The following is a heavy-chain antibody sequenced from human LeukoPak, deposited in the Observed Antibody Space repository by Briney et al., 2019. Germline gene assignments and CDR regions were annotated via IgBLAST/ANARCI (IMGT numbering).Heavy chain of an antibody. V-gene: IGHV3-23*01. CDR2: ISGSGGST. J-gene: IGHJ4*02. CDR1: GFTFSSYA. CDR3: ARGQAGFCTHGSCYGSDY. D-gene: IGHD2-8*01. Sequence: PGGSLRLSCAASGFTFSSYAMSWVRQAPGKGLEWVSAISGSGGSTYYADSVKGRFTVSRDNAGNSLFLQMNSLRVEDTAVYYCARGQAGFCTHGSCYGSDYWGLGALVTVSS.